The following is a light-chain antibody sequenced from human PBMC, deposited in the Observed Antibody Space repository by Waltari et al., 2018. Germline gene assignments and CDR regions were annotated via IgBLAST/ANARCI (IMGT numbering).Light chain of an antibody. V-gene: IGLV2-14*03. CDR2: HAI. Sequence: QSALTQPDSVSGSPGQSITIPCTGTSSDVGCYNYVSWYQPYQGKAPKVIIYHAITRPSGVSILFSGSKSGNSASLSISGLQAEDEADYYCGSFISSTTGIFGGGNRLTVL. CDR3: GSFISSTTGI. J-gene: IGLJ2*01. CDR1: SSDVGCYNY.